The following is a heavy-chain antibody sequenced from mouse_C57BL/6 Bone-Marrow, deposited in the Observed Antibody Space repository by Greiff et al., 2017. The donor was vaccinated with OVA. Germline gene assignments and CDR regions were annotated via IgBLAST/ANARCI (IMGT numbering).Heavy chain of an antibody. J-gene: IGHJ1*03. CDR1: GFSLTSYA. Sequence: VKLMESGPGLVAPSQSLSITCTVSGFSLTSYAISWVRQPPGKGLEWLGVIWTGGGTNYNSALKSRLSISKDNSKSQVFLKMNSLQTDDTARYYCASYYDYDGYWYFDVWGTGTTVTVSS. CDR3: ASYYDYDGYWYFDV. V-gene: IGHV2-9-1*01. CDR2: IWTGGGT. D-gene: IGHD2-4*01.